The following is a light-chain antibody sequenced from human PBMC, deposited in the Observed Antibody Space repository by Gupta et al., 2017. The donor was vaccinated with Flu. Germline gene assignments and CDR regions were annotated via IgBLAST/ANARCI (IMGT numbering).Light chain of an antibody. V-gene: IGKV1-39*01. J-gene: IGKJ2*01. Sequence: GDRVTITCRTSQSISSYLNWYQQKPGKAPKLLIYAASSLQSGVPSRFSGSGSGTDFTLTISSLQPEEFATYYCQQSYSTPQTFGQWTKLEIK. CDR2: AAS. CDR1: QSISSY. CDR3: QQSYSTPQT.